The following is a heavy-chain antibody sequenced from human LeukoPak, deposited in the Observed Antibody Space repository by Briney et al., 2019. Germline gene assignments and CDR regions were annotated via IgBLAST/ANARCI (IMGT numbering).Heavy chain of an antibody. D-gene: IGHD3-22*01. CDR3: ASPYDSSGYYLFDY. V-gene: IGHV1-69*05. Sequence: ASVKVSCKASGGTFSSYAISWVRQAPGQGLEWMGRIIPIFGTANYAQKFQGRVTITTDESTSTAHMELSSLRSEDTAVYYCASPYDSSGYYLFDYWGQGTLVTVSS. J-gene: IGHJ4*02. CDR1: GGTFSSYA. CDR2: IIPIFGTA.